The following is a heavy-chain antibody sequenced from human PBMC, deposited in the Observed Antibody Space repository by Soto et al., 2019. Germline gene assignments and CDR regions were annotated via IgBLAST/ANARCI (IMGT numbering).Heavy chain of an antibody. V-gene: IGHV3-23*01. CDR1: GFTFNSYA. D-gene: IGHD3-16*02. Sequence: EVQLLESGGGLVQPGGSLRLSCAASGFTFNSYAMNWVRQAPGKGLEWVSGLSGGGGSTYYAASVKGRFTISRDNAKNTLYLQMNSLRAEDTAVYYCAKSSSYAYVWGSYRFDYWGQGTLVTVSS. CDR2: LSGGGGST. J-gene: IGHJ4*02. CDR3: AKSSSYAYVWGSYRFDY.